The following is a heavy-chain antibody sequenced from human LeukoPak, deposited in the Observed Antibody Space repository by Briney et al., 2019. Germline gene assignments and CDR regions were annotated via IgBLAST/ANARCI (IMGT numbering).Heavy chain of an antibody. Sequence: PGGSLRLSCAASGFTFSSYGMLWVRQAPGKGLEWVAVIWYDGSNKYYADSVKGRFTISRDNSKNTLYLQMNSLRAEDTAVYYCARDLYGDYAVDYWGQGTLVTVSS. CDR1: GFTFSSYG. CDR3: ARDLYGDYAVDY. CDR2: IWYDGSNK. J-gene: IGHJ4*02. V-gene: IGHV3-33*01. D-gene: IGHD4-17*01.